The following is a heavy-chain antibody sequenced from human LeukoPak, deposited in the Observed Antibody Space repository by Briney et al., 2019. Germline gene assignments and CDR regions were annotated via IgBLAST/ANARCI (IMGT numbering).Heavy chain of an antibody. J-gene: IGHJ1*01. D-gene: IGHD3-22*01. Sequence: GASVKVSCKASGYTFTSYYMHWVRQAPGQGLEWMGIINPSGGSTSYAQKFQGRITMTRDTSTSTVYMELSSLRSEDTAVYYCARDFHDSSGPPSNFQHWGQGTLVTVSS. V-gene: IGHV1-46*01. CDR2: INPSGGST. CDR1: GYTFTSYY. CDR3: ARDFHDSSGPPSNFQH.